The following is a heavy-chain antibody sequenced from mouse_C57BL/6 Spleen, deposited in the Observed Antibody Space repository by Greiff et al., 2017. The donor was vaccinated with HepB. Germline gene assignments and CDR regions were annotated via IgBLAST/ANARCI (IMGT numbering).Heavy chain of an antibody. CDR2: INPNNGGT. Sequence: EVQLQQSGPELVKPGASVKISCKASGYTFTDYYMNWVKKSHGKSLEWIGDINPNNGGTSYNQKFKGKATLTVDKSSSTAYMERRSLTSEDSAVYYCARRGSSWFDYWGQGTTLTVSS. CDR1: GYTFTDYY. J-gene: IGHJ2*01. V-gene: IGHV1-26*01. D-gene: IGHD1-1*01. CDR3: ARRGSSWFDY.